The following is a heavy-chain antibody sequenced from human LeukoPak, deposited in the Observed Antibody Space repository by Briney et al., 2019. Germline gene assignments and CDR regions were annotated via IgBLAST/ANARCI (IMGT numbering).Heavy chain of an antibody. Sequence: GGSLRLTCAASGFTLSSYAMSWVRQAPGKGLEWVSTFSSSGGTTYYADSVKGRFTISRDNSKNTLYLQMGSLRAEDTATYYCAKGRGSASCYGVCYYYTMDVWGQGTTVTVSS. CDR1: GFTLSSYA. CDR3: AKGRGSASCYGVCYYYTMDV. J-gene: IGHJ6*02. V-gene: IGHV3-23*01. CDR2: FSSSGGTT. D-gene: IGHD2-2*01.